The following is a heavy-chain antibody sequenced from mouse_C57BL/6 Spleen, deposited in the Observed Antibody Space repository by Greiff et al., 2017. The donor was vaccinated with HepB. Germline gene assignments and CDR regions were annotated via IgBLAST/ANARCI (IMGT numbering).Heavy chain of an antibody. D-gene: IGHD3-2*02. J-gene: IGHJ2*01. CDR1: GFNIKDDY. CDR3: TTHSSGYVFDY. V-gene: IGHV14-4*01. CDR2: IDPENGDT. Sequence: VQLKQSGAELVRPGASVKLSCTASGFNIKDDYMHWVKQRPEQGLEWIGWIDPENGDTEYASKFQGRATITADTSSNTAYLQLSSLTSEDTAVYYCTTHSSGYVFDYWGQGTTLTVSS.